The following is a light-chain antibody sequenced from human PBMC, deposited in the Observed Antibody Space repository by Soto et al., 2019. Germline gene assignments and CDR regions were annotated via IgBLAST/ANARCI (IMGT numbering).Light chain of an antibody. V-gene: IGKV3-20*01. CDR2: GAS. J-gene: IGKJ2*01. CDR1: QSVDSRF. CDR3: LQFGTSPPAFT. Sequence: ESMLTQSPGTLSLSPGERATLSCRASQSVDSRFLTWYQQKPGQTPRLLICGASIRATGIPDRFSGSGSGTDFTLIISRVEPEDSAVYYCLQFGTSPPAFTFGQGTKLEI.